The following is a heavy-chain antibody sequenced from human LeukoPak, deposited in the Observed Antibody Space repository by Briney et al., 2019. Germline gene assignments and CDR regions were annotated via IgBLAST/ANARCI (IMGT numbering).Heavy chain of an antibody. Sequence: GGSLRLSCAASGFTVSSNYMSWVRQAPGKGLEWVSVIYSGGSTYYADSVKGRFTISRDNAKNSLYLQMNSLRVEDTAVYYCARDRDYYDSSGYLHYWGQGTLVTVSS. J-gene: IGHJ4*02. CDR2: IYSGGST. V-gene: IGHV3-53*01. CDR3: ARDRDYYDSSGYLHY. D-gene: IGHD3-22*01. CDR1: GFTVSSNY.